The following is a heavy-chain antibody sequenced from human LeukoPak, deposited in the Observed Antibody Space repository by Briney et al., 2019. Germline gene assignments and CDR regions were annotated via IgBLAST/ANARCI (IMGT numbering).Heavy chain of an antibody. J-gene: IGHJ5*01. CDR1: GGSFSSRSGYY. CDR2: IFYSGNT. D-gene: IGHD3-22*01. CDR3: ARHSRGYPEAWFDS. Sequence: SETLSLTCTVSGGSFSSRSGYYWAWIRQPPGKGLECIGSIFYSGNTYYNPSLKSRVTISVDTSKNQISLKMNSVTAADTAVYYCARHSRGYPEAWFDSWGQGTLVTVSS. V-gene: IGHV4-39*01.